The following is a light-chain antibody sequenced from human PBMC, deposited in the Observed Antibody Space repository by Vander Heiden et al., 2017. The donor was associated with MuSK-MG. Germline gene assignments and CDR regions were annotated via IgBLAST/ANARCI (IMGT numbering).Light chain of an antibody. Sequence: QSALTQPPSASGSPGPSVTISCTGTSSDVGGYNFVSWYQQHPGKAPKLIIYEVSKRPSGVPDRFSGSKSGNTASLTVSGLQAEDEGDYYCSSYAGSKNLVFGGGTKLTVL. J-gene: IGLJ2*01. CDR3: SSYAGSKNLV. V-gene: IGLV2-8*01. CDR1: SSDVGGYNF. CDR2: EVS.